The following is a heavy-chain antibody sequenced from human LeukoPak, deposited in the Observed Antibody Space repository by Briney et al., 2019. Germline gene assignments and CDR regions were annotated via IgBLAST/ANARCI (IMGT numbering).Heavy chain of an antibody. CDR2: IYYSGST. CDR1: GGSISSSSYY. Sequence: SETLSLTCTVSGGSISSSSYYWGWIRQPPGKGLEWIGSIYYSGSTYYNPSLKSRVTISVDTSKNQFSLKLSSVTAADTAVYYCARELRGAAAQKAFDYWGQGTLVTVSS. V-gene: IGHV4-39*07. CDR3: ARELRGAAAQKAFDY. J-gene: IGHJ4*02. D-gene: IGHD6-13*01.